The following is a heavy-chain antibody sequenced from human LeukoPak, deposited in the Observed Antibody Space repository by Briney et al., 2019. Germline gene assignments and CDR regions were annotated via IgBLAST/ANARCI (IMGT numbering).Heavy chain of an antibody. CDR3: AREAIDCSSTSCANFDY. V-gene: IGHV1-46*01. D-gene: IGHD2-2*01. J-gene: IGHJ4*02. Sequence: ASVKVSCTASGYTFTSYYMHWVRQAPGQGLEWMGIINPSGGSTSYAQKFQGRVTMTRDTSTSTVYMELSSLRSEDTAVYYCAREAIDCSSTSCANFDYWGQGTLVTVSS. CDR2: INPSGGST. CDR1: GYTFTSYY.